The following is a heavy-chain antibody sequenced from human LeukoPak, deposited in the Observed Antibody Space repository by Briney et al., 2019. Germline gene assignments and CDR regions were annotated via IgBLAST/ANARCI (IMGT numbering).Heavy chain of an antibody. V-gene: IGHV1-69*05. J-gene: IGHJ4*02. CDR2: IIPIFGTA. Sequence: GASVKVSCKASGGTFSSYAISWVRQAPGQGLEWMGGIIPIFGTANYAQKFQGRVTITTDESTSTAYMELSSLRSEDTAVYYCASGSYSSVEMATITFDYWGQGTLVTVSS. D-gene: IGHD5-24*01. CDR3: ASGSYSSVEMATITFDY. CDR1: GGTFSSYA.